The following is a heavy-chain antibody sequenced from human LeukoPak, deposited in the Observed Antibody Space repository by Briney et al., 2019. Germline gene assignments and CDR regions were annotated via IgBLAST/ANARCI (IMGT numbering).Heavy chain of an antibody. CDR1: GGSFSGYY. CDR3: ARGVTPFDY. J-gene: IGHJ4*02. V-gene: IGHV4-34*01. Sequence: SETLSLTCAVYGGSFSGYYWSWIRQPPGKGLEWIGEINHSGSTNYNPSLKSRVTISVDTSKNQFSLKLSSVTAADTAVYYCARGVTPFDYWGQGTLVTVSS. D-gene: IGHD2-21*02. CDR2: INHSGST.